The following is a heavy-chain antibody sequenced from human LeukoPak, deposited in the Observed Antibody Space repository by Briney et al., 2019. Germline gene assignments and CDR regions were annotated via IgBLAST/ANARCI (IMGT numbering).Heavy chain of an antibody. CDR2: INHSGST. D-gene: IGHD3-3*01. J-gene: IGHJ3*02. Sequence: SETLSLTCTVSGGSISSYYWSWIRQPPGKGLEWIGEINHSGSTNYNPSLKSRVTISVDTSKNQFSLKLSSVTAADTAVYYCARLPLEWLPRDDAFDIWGQGTMVTVSS. V-gene: IGHV4-34*01. CDR1: GGSISSYY. CDR3: ARLPLEWLPRDDAFDI.